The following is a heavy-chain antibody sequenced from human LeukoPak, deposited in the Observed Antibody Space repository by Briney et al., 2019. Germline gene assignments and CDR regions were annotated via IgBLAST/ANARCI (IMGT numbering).Heavy chain of an antibody. CDR1: GYTFTSYD. J-gene: IGHJ6*03. CDR3: ARGYCSSTSCYSGGPYYMDV. V-gene: IGHV1-8*01. D-gene: IGHD2-2*02. Sequence: ASVKVSCKASGYTFTSYDINWVRQATGQGLEWMGWMNPNSGNTGYAQKFQGRVTMTRNTSISTAYMELSSLRSEDMAVYYCARGYCSSTSCYSGGPYYMDVWGKGTTVTVSS. CDR2: MNPNSGNT.